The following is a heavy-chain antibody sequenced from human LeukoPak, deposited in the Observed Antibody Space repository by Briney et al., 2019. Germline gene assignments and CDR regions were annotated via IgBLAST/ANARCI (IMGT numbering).Heavy chain of an antibody. CDR2: ISAYNGNT. CDR3: ARHSDWFDP. J-gene: IGHJ5*02. Sequence: ASVKVSCKASGYIFTDYYMNWVRQAPGQGLEWMGWISAYNGNTNYAQKLQGRVTMTTDTSTSTAYMELRSLRSDDTAVYYCARHSDWFDPWGQGTLVTVSS. V-gene: IGHV1-18*01. CDR1: GYIFTDYY. D-gene: IGHD2/OR15-2a*01.